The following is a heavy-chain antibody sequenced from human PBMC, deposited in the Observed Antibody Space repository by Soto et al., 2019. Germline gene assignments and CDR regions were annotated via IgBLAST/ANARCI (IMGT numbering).Heavy chain of an antibody. Sequence: QITLKESGPTLVKPTQTLTLTCTFSGFSLTTSGVGVCWIRQPPGKALEWLALIYWNDDTRYSPSLKNRVTITTDTSKNQVVLTMTDMDPVDTATYYCARRLTVVPLAFDLWGQGTMVTVSS. CDR3: ARRLTVVPLAFDL. D-gene: IGHD3-10*01. J-gene: IGHJ3*01. V-gene: IGHV2-5*01. CDR1: GFSLTTSGVG. CDR2: IYWNDDT.